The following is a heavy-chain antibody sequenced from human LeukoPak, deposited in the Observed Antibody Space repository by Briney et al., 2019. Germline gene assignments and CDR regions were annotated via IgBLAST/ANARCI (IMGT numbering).Heavy chain of an antibody. D-gene: IGHD6-19*01. CDR1: GGSISSSSYY. V-gene: IGHV4-39*01. Sequence: PSETLSLTCTVSGGSISSSSYYWGWIRQPPGKGLEWIGSIYYSGSTYYNPSLKSRVTISVDTSKNQFSLKLSSVTAADTAVYYCAIYSSGWNFDYWGQGTLVTVSS. CDR3: AIYSSGWNFDY. J-gene: IGHJ4*02. CDR2: IYYSGST.